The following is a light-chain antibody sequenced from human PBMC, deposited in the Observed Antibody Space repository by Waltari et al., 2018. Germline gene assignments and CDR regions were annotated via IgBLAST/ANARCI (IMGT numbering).Light chain of an antibody. V-gene: IGKV3-20*01. CDR1: QSVSSSY. CDR3: QQYGSSPPLT. Sequence: EMVLTQSPGTLSLSPGERATLSSRASQSVSSSYLAWYQQKPGQAPRLLIYGAASRATGIPDRFSGSGSGTDFTLTISRLEPEDFAVYYCQQYGSSPPLTFGGGTKVEIK. CDR2: GAA. J-gene: IGKJ4*01.